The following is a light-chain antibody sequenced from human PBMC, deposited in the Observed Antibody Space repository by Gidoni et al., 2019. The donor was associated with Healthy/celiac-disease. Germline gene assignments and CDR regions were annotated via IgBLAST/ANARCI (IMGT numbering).Light chain of an antibody. CDR2: AAS. J-gene: IGKJ1*01. CDR1: QSISSY. CDR3: QQSYSTPRT. V-gene: IGKV1-39*01. Sequence: DIQITPSPSSLSASVGDRVTITCRASQSISSYLYWYQQKPGKAPNLLIYAASSLQSGVPSRFSGSGSGTDFTLTISSLQPEDFATYYCQQSYSTPRTFGQGTKVEIK.